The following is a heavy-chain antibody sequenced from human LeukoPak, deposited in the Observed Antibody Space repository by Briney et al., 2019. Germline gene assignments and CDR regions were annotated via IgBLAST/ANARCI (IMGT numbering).Heavy chain of an antibody. Sequence: SETLSLTCTVSGGSISSSSYYWGWIRQPPGKGLEWIGSIYYSGSTYYNPSLKSRVTISVDTSKNQFSLKLSSVTAADTAVYYCARRTDDGYYYDSSGYFDYWGQGTLVTVSS. CDR1: GGSISSSSYY. CDR3: ARRTDDGYYYDSSGYFDY. J-gene: IGHJ4*02. V-gene: IGHV4-39*01. CDR2: IYYSGST. D-gene: IGHD3-22*01.